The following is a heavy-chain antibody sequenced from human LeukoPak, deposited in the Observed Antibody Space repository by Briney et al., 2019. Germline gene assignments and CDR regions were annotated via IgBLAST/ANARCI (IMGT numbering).Heavy chain of an antibody. D-gene: IGHD3-3*01. Sequence: SGGSLRLSCAASGFTFSSHSMNWVRQAPGQGLEWVSSISRGGSDKFYADSVKHRFTISRDNAKSSLYLQMNSLRAEDTAVYYCAKDWRTGLRFLEWLPPNRFDPWGQGTLVTVSS. CDR3: AKDWRTGLRFLEWLPPNRFDP. J-gene: IGHJ5*02. CDR1: GFTFSSHS. CDR2: ISRGGSDK. V-gene: IGHV3-21*04.